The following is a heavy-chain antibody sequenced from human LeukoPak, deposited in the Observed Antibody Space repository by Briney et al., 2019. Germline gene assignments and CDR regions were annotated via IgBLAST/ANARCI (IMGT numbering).Heavy chain of an antibody. D-gene: IGHD5-12*01. Sequence: GRSLRLSCAASGFTFSSYAMHWVRQAPGKGLEWVAVISYDGSNKYYADSVKGRFTISRDNSKNTLYLQMNSLRAEDTAVYYCARANVLSGYAFDYWGQGTLVTVSS. J-gene: IGHJ4*02. CDR2: ISYDGSNK. CDR3: ARANVLSGYAFDY. CDR1: GFTFSSYA. V-gene: IGHV3-30-3*01.